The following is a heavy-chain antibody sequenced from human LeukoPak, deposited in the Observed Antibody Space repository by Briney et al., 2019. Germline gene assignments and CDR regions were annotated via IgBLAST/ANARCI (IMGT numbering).Heavy chain of an antibody. Sequence: GGCLRLSCAASGFTFGSYAMNWVRQAPGKGLEWVSAITGSTGTTYYADSVKGRFTVSRDNSKNTLYLQVNSLRAEDTAVYYCAREGSDNSGYDLDFWGQGTLVTVSS. CDR3: AREGSDNSGYDLDF. J-gene: IGHJ4*02. D-gene: IGHD3-9*01. V-gene: IGHV3-23*01. CDR1: GFTFGSYA. CDR2: ITGSTGTT.